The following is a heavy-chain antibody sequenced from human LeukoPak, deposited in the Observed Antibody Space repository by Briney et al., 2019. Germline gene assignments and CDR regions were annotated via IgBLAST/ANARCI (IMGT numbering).Heavy chain of an antibody. CDR3: ASAREYYYDSSGYPTMKFDY. J-gene: IGHJ4*02. D-gene: IGHD3-22*01. V-gene: IGHV3-7*01. CDR2: IKQDGSEK. Sequence: GGSLRLSCAASGFTFSSYWMSWVRQAPGKGLEWVANIKQDGSEKYYVDSVKGRFTISRDNAKNSLYLQMNSLRAEDTAVYYCASAREYYYDSSGYPTMKFDYWGQGTLVTVSS. CDR1: GFTFSSYW.